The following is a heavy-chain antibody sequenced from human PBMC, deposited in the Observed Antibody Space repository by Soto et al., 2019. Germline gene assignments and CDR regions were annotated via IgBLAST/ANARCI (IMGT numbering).Heavy chain of an antibody. V-gene: IGHV3-15*07. J-gene: IGHJ5*02. Sequence: GGSLRLSCAASGFTFSNAWMNWVRQAPGKGLEWVGRIKSKTDGGTTDYAAPVKGRFTISRDDSKNTLYLQMNSLKTEDTAVYYCTSIVGATIGWFDPWGQGTLVTVSS. D-gene: IGHD1-26*01. CDR3: TSIVGATIGWFDP. CDR1: GFTFSNAW. CDR2: IKSKTDGGTT.